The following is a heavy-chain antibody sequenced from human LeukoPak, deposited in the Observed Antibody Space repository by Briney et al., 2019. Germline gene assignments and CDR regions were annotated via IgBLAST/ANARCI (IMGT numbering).Heavy chain of an antibody. CDR2: INPNSGGT. Sequence: ASVKVSCKASGYTFTGYYMHWVRQAPGQGLEWMGWINPNSGGTNYAQKFQGRVTMTRDTSISTAYMELSRLRSDDTAVYYCASYYDFWSGYPHSDYYYYMDVWGKGTTVTVSS. J-gene: IGHJ6*03. D-gene: IGHD3-3*01. CDR3: ASYYDFWSGYPHSDYYYYMDV. CDR1: GYTFTGYY. V-gene: IGHV1-2*02.